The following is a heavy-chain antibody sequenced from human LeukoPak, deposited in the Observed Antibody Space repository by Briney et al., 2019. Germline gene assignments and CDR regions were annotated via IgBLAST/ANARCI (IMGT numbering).Heavy chain of an antibody. J-gene: IGHJ4*02. Sequence: GGSLRLSCAASGFTFSSYEMNWVRQAPGGGLEWVSYISSSGSTIYYADSVKGRFTISRDNAKNSLYLQMNSLRADDTAVYYCARSRWLDAFDYWGQGTLVTVSS. CDR2: ISSSGSTI. CDR3: ARSRWLDAFDY. CDR1: GFTFSSYE. V-gene: IGHV3-48*03. D-gene: IGHD6-19*01.